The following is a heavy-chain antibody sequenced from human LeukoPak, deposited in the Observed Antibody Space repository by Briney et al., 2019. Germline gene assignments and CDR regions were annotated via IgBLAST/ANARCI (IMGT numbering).Heavy chain of an antibody. D-gene: IGHD3-10*01. CDR1: GYSISRGYD. CDR2: IYRSGRT. CDR3: ASYMVRGVKTRYYYMDV. V-gene: IGHV4-38-2*02. J-gene: IGHJ6*03. Sequence: PSETLSLTCTVSGYSISRGYDWVWIRHPPGKGLEWIGSIYRSGRTHYNPSLKRRDTISVDTSQNQFSLKVNSVTAADTAVYYCASYMVRGVKTRYYYMDVWGKGTTVTISS.